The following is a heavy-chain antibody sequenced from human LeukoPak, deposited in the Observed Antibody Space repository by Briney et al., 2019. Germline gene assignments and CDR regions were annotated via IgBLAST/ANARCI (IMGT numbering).Heavy chain of an antibody. CDR1: GYTLTELS. Sequence: ASVKVSCKVSGYTLTELSMHWVRQAPGKELEWMGGFDPEDGETIYAQKFQGRVTMTEDTSTDTAYMELSSLRSEDTAVYYCAADSSSWPKDAFDTWGQETMVTLSS. CDR2: FDPEDGET. D-gene: IGHD6-13*01. V-gene: IGHV1-24*01. J-gene: IGHJ3*02. CDR3: AADSSSWPKDAFDT.